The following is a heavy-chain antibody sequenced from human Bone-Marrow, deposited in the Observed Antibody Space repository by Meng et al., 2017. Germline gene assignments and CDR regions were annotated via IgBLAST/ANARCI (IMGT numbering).Heavy chain of an antibody. Sequence: ASVKVSCKPSGYNFPDYWLHWVRRAPGQGLEWMGRIDPKSGDTHYAQRFQGRVTMTRDTSISTAYMELSRLRSDDTAVYYCARDGFRSVVVPAPVDYWGQGTLVTVSS. CDR3: ARDGFRSVVVPAPVDY. D-gene: IGHD2-2*01. V-gene: IGHV1-2*06. J-gene: IGHJ4*02. CDR2: IDPKSGDT. CDR1: GYNFPDYW.